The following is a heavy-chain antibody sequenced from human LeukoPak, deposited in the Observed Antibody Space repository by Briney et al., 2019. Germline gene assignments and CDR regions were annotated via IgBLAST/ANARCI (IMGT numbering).Heavy chain of an antibody. J-gene: IGHJ4*02. V-gene: IGHV3-30*02. D-gene: IGHD2-2*01. Sequence: PGGSLRLPCAASGFTFSSYGMHWVRQAPGKGLEWVAFIRYDGSNKYYADSVKGRFTISRDNSKNTLYLQMNSLRAEDTAVYYCAKDAYCSSTSCYQYWGQGTLVTVSS. CDR3: AKDAYCSSTSCYQY. CDR2: IRYDGSNK. CDR1: GFTFSSYG.